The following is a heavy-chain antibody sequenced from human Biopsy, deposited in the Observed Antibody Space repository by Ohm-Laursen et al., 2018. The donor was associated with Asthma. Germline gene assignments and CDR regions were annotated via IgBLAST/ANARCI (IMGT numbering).Heavy chain of an antibody. Sequence: GPSANVSCKPSGDSFSNYAISWVRQAPGQGLEWMGGLIPVLGTPDHAQMFEGRVTITADESTSTTYMELSSLSSEDTAVYYCARGYSGSDRIVYYYSGLEVWGQGTTVTVSS. CDR3: ARGYSGSDRIVYYYSGLEV. D-gene: IGHD5-12*01. V-gene: IGHV1-69*13. J-gene: IGHJ6*02. CDR1: GDSFSNYA. CDR2: LIPVLGTP.